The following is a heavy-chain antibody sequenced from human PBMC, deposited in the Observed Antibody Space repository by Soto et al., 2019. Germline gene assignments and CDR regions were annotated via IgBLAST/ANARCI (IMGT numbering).Heavy chain of an antibody. J-gene: IGHJ5*02. CDR3: ARSVPWFDP. V-gene: IGHV1-18*01. CDR2: ISANNGNT. Sequence: QVQLVHSGAEVKKPGASVNVSCKASGYKFTSYTISWVRQAPGQGLEWMGWISANNGNTDLAQKFQGRVTMTTDTSTNTAYMELRSLRSDDTAMYYCARSVPWFDPWGQGTLAIVSS. D-gene: IGHD6-6*01. CDR1: GYKFTSYT.